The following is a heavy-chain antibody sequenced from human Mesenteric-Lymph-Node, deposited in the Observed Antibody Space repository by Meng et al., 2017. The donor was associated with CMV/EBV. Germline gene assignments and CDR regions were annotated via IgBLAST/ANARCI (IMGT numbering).Heavy chain of an antibody. J-gene: IGHJ4*02. V-gene: IGHV3-23*01. CDR1: GFTFSSYA. D-gene: IGHD1-26*01. CDR2: INSSGGST. Sequence: LSCADSGFTFSSYAMSWVRQAPGKGLEWVSSINSSGGSTYHADSVKGRFTISRDNSKDTLFLQMNSLRAEDTAVYYCAKDRRRWELLIRGQGTLVTVSS. CDR3: AKDRRRWELLI.